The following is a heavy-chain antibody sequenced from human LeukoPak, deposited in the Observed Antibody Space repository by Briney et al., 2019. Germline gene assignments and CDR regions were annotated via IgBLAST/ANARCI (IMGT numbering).Heavy chain of an antibody. J-gene: IGHJ5*02. V-gene: IGHV1-18*01. D-gene: IGHD1-26*01. CDR1: GFTFTSYG. Sequence: GASVKVSCKASGFTFTSYGISWVRQAPGQGLEWMGWISAYNGNTNYAQKLQGRVTMTTDTSTSTAYMELRSLRSDDTAVYYCASRAWEGGFDPWGQGTLVTVSS. CDR3: ASRAWEGGFDP. CDR2: ISAYNGNT.